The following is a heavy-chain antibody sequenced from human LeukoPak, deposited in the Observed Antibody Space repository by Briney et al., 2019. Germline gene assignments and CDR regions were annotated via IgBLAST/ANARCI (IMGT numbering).Heavy chain of an antibody. J-gene: IGHJ4*02. V-gene: IGHV4-59*12. Sequence: SETLSLTCTVSGGSISSYYWSWIRQPPGKGLEWIGSIYYSGSTYYNPSLKSRVTISVDTSKNQFSLKLSSVTAADTAVYYCARDLVIAAAGPEYYFDYWGQGTLVTVSS. CDR3: ARDLVIAAAGPEYYFDY. CDR1: GGSISSYY. CDR2: IYYSGST. D-gene: IGHD6-13*01.